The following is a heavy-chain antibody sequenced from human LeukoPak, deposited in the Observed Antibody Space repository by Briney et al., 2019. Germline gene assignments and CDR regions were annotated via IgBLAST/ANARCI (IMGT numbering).Heavy chain of an antibody. D-gene: IGHD3-3*01. V-gene: IGHV1-2*02. CDR1: GYTFTSYY. Sequence: ASVKVSCKASGYTFTSYYMHWVRQAPGQGLEWMGWINPNSGGTNYAQKFQDRVTMTRDTSISTAYMELSRLRSDDTAVYYCARDTIFGVVTLCYFDYWGQGTLVTVSS. CDR3: ARDTIFGVVTLCYFDY. CDR2: INPNSGGT. J-gene: IGHJ4*02.